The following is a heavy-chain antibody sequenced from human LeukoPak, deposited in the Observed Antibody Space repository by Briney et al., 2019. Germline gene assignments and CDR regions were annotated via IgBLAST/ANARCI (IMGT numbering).Heavy chain of an antibody. Sequence: ASVKVSCKASGYTFTGHYMHWVRQAPGQGLEWMGWINTNSGDTNYAQKFQCRVIMTRDTSISTAYMELSRLRSDDTAVYYCARVRSGIVVVPAAMREDGMDVWGQGTTVTVSS. CDR3: ARVRSGIVVVPAAMREDGMDV. V-gene: IGHV1-2*02. CDR1: GYTFTGHY. CDR2: INTNSGDT. D-gene: IGHD2-2*01. J-gene: IGHJ6*02.